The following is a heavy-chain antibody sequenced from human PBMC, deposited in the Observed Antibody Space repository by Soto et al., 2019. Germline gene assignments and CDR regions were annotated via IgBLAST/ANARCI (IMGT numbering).Heavy chain of an antibody. V-gene: IGHV3-33*06. CDR1: GFTFSSYG. Sequence: QVQLVESGGGVVQPGRSLRLSCAASGFTFSSYGMHWVRQAPGKGLEWVALVWYDGGNKYYADSVKGRFTISRDNSKNTLYRQMNILRDEDTAVYYCVKAAGYSGNDYVYYYGMDVWGQGTTVTVSS. D-gene: IGHD5-12*01. CDR2: VWYDGGNK. CDR3: VKAAGYSGNDYVYYYGMDV. J-gene: IGHJ6*02.